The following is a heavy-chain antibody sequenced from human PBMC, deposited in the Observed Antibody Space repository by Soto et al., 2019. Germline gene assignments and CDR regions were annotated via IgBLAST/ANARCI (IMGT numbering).Heavy chain of an antibody. V-gene: IGHV1-69*13. J-gene: IGHJ4*02. CDR2: IIPIFSTA. D-gene: IGHD2-21*02. CDR1: GGTFTTSA. CDR3: ARSIVVVTALDY. Sequence: SVKVSCKASGGTFTTSAISWVRQAPGQGLEWMGGIIPIFSTADYAQKFQGRVTITADESTTTAYMELSSLRSEDTAVYYCARSIVVVTALDYWGPGTLVTVSS.